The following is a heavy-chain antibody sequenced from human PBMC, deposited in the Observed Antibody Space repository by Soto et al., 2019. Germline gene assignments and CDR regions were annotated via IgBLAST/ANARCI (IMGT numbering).Heavy chain of an antibody. D-gene: IGHD3-16*01. J-gene: IGHJ5*02. V-gene: IGHV1-8*01. CDR1: GYTFTNYD. CDR2: MNPDSGNT. CDR3: ARGRFRRTWFDP. Sequence: QVQLVQSGAEVKQPGASVKVSCKASGYTFTNYDIHWGRQSTGQGLEWMGGMNPDSGNTGQSKQFQGRGTVTRDASKSTAYMEMSSLRSEGTAVYYCARGRFRRTWFDPRGQGTLVTVSS.